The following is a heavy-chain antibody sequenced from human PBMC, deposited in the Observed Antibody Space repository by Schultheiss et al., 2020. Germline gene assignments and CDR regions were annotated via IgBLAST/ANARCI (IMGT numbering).Heavy chain of an antibody. D-gene: IGHD3-3*01. Sequence: SETLSLTCTVSGDSISSSSYYWSWIRQPAGKGLEWIGRIYTSGSTNYNPSLKSRITITVDTSKNQFSLKLSSVTAADTAVYYCARSPTFLEWLPNYYYYYMDVWGKGTTVTVSS. J-gene: IGHJ6*03. CDR1: GDSISSSSYY. CDR2: IYTSGST. CDR3: ARSPTFLEWLPNYYYYYMDV. V-gene: IGHV4-61*02.